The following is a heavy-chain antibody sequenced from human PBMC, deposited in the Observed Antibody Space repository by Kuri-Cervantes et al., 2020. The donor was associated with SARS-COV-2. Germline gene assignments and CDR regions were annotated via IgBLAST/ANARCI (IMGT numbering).Heavy chain of an antibody. J-gene: IGHJ4*02. CDR3: AREIERGTVVIAYMGYFDY. V-gene: IGHV1-18*01. D-gene: IGHD4-23*01. CDR2: ISAYNGNT. Sequence: ASVKASCKASGYTFTSYGISWVRQAPGQGLEWMGWISAYNGNTNYAQKLQGRVTMTTDISTSTAYMELRSLRSDDTAVYYCAREIERGTVVIAYMGYFDYWGQGTLVTVSS. CDR1: GYTFTSYG.